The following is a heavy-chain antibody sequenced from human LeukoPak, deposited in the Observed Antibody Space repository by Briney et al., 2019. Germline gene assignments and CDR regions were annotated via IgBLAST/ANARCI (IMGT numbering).Heavy chain of an antibody. CDR3: ARGPYSSSSYYYDY. J-gene: IGHJ4*02. CDR2: INPSAGST. D-gene: IGHD6-6*01. CDR1: GYTFITNDY. V-gene: IGHV1-46*01. Sequence: ASVKVSCTASGYTFITNDYIYLVRQAPGQGLEWMGIINPSAGSTSYAQKFQGRVTMTRDTSTNTVYIELSSLRSDDTAVYYCARGPYSSSSYYYDYWGQGTPVTVSS.